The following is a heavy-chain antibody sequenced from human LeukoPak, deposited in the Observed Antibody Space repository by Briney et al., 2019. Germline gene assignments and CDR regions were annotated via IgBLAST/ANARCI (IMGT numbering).Heavy chain of an antibody. CDR3: ARLQRVGPFDY. D-gene: IGHD1-26*01. Sequence: PSETLSLTCTVSGGSISSSSYYWGWIRQPPGKGLEWIGCIYYSGSAYYNPSLKSRVTIFVDTSRNQVSLKLSSVTAADTAVYYCARLQRVGPFDYWGQGTLVTVSS. J-gene: IGHJ4*02. V-gene: IGHV4-39*01. CDR1: GGSISSSSYY. CDR2: IYYSGSA.